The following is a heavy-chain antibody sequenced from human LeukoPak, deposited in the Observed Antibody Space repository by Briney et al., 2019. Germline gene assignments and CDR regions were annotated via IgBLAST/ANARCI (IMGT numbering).Heavy chain of an antibody. CDR2: INHSGST. Sequence: SETLSLTCAVYGGSFSGYYWSWIRQPPGKGLEWIGEINHSGSTYYNPSLKSRVTISVDTSKNQFSLKLSSVTAADTAVYYCARSLYYYDSSGYHYFDYWGQGTLVTVSS. J-gene: IGHJ4*02. D-gene: IGHD3-22*01. CDR1: GGSFSGYY. CDR3: ARSLYYYDSSGYHYFDY. V-gene: IGHV4-34*01.